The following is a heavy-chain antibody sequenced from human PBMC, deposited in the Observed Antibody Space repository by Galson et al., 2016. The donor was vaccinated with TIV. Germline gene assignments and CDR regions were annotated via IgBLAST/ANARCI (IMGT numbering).Heavy chain of an antibody. J-gene: IGHJ3*01. V-gene: IGHV1-3*04. CDR2: INTGNDNT. D-gene: IGHD1-26*01. CDR1: GYSFTNYN. CDR3: ARGIVGASKAFDV. Sequence: SVKVSCKASGYSFTNYNIHWVRQAPGQGLEWMGWINTGNDNTKYSQKLKGRVTLSGDTSATTAYMELNSLTSEDMAAYYCARGIVGASKAFDVWGQGTMVTVSS.